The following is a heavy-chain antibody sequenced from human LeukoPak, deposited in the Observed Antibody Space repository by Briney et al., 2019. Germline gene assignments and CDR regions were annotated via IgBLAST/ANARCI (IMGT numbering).Heavy chain of an antibody. CDR1: GSTFGDYY. D-gene: IGHD6-6*01. Sequence: PGGSLRLSCAASGSTFGDYYMTWIRQAPGKGLEWVSAISGSGGSTYYADSVKGRFTISRDNSKNTLYLQMNSLRAEDTAVYYCAKECVMRRGPARLYYFDYWGQGTLVTVSS. V-gene: IGHV3-23*01. CDR2: ISGSGGST. J-gene: IGHJ4*02. CDR3: AKECVMRRGPARLYYFDY.